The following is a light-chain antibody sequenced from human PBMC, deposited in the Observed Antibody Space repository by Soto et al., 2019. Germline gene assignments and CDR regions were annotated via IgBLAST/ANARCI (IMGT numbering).Light chain of an antibody. Sequence: NFMLTQPHSVSESPGKTVTISCTRSGGSIATNYVQWYQKRPGSAPTPVIFQDNDRPSGVPDRFSGSIDSSSNSSSLTISGLRTEDEADYYCHSSATSAHRVFGGGTQITVL. CDR1: GGSIATNY. CDR2: QDN. CDR3: HSSATSAHRV. J-gene: IGLJ3*02. V-gene: IGLV6-57*04.